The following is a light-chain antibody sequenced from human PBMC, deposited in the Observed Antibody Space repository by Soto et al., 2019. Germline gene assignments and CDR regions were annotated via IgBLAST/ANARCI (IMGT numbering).Light chain of an antibody. Sequence: EIKLTQSPSALSASPGERVTITCRASQSVSNYLAWYQQKPGPGPRPLVVVDSASAIGIAARFRGSGSGTDSTFTLTILELQAVDVCFCYRRRYLNSPITFGQGTRLEIK. CDR2: VDS. CDR1: QSVSNY. J-gene: IGKJ5*01. CDR3: YRRRYLNSPIT. V-gene: IGKV3-11*01.